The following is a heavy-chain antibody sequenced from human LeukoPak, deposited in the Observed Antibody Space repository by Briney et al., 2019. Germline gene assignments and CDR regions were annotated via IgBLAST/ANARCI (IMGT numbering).Heavy chain of an antibody. J-gene: IGHJ3*02. Sequence: PSQTLSLTCAVSGCSISSGGYSWIWIRQPPGKGLVWIVYIYHSGSTYYNPSLKRRVTISVDSSNNQFSLKLSSVTAADTAVYSCARGLLLWFGDERSDAFDIWGQGTMVTVSS. CDR2: IYHSGST. CDR1: GCSISSGGYS. CDR3: ARGLLLWFGDERSDAFDI. D-gene: IGHD3-10*01. V-gene: IGHV4-30-2*01.